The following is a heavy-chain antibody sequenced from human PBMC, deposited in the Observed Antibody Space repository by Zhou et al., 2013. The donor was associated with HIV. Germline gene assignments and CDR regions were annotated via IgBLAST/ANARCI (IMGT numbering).Heavy chain of an antibody. V-gene: IGHV1-2*02. D-gene: IGHD2-21*02. J-gene: IGHJ4*02. CDR1: GYTFTGYY. Sequence: QVQLVQSGAEVKKPGASVKVSCKASGYTFTGYYMHWVRQAPGQGLEWMGWINPNSGGTNYAQKFQGRVTMTRDTSISTAYMELSRLRSDDTAVYYCARESRHCGGDCYSEYWGQGTLVTVSS. CDR2: INPNSGGT. CDR3: ARESRHCGGDCYSEY.